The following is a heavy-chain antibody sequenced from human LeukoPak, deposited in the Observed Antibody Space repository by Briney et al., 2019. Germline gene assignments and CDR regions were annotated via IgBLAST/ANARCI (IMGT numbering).Heavy chain of an antibody. V-gene: IGHV7-4-1*02. CDR3: ARGKQQLVGRWFDP. CDR1: GYTFTSYG. Sequence: ASVKVSCKASGYTFTSYGISWVRQAPGQGLEWMGWINTNTGNPTYAQGFTGRFVFSLDTSVSTAYLQISSLKAEDTAVYYCARGKQQLVGRWFDPWGQGTLVTVSS. J-gene: IGHJ5*02. CDR2: INTNTGNP. D-gene: IGHD6-13*01.